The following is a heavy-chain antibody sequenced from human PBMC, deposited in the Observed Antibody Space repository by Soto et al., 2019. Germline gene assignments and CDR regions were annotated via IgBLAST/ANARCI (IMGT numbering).Heavy chain of an antibody. CDR2: IYSGGYT. J-gene: IGHJ4*02. Sequence: EVQLVESGGGLIQPGGSLRLSCAVSGFTVSNNYMSWVRQAPGKGLEGVSVIYSGGYTAYGDSVKGRFTISRDNSKNPPFLQMKTRGPDATPVYYGGTRPGGGGYWGQGTLVTVSS. CDR3: GTRPGGGGY. CDR1: GFTVSNNY. D-gene: IGHD3-10*01. V-gene: IGHV3-53*01.